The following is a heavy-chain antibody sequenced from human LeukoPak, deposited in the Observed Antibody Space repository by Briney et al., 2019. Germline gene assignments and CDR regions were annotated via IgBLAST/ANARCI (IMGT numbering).Heavy chain of an antibody. J-gene: IGHJ4*02. CDR3: ARTRVVTTVTGLDY. D-gene: IGHD4-17*01. CDR1: GGTFSSYA. Sequence: ASVKVSCKASGGTFSSYAISWVRQAPGQGLEWMGWISAYNGNTNYAQKLQGRVTMTTDTSTSTAYMELRSLRSDDTAVYYCARTRVVTTVTGLDYWGQGTLVTVSS. CDR2: ISAYNGNT. V-gene: IGHV1-18*01.